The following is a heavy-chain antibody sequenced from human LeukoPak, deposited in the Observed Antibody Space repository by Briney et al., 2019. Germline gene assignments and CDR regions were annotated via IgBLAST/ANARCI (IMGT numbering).Heavy chain of an antibody. V-gene: IGHV4-39*01. J-gene: IGHJ4*02. Sequence: SETLSLTCTVSGGSISSSSYYWGWIRQPPGKGLEWVGSIYYSGSTYYNPSLKSRVTISVDTSKNQFSLKLSSVTAADTAVYYCARRPHYYDSSGYPNWGQGTLVTVSS. CDR1: GGSISSSSYY. CDR2: IYYSGST. CDR3: ARRPHYYDSSGYPN. D-gene: IGHD3-22*01.